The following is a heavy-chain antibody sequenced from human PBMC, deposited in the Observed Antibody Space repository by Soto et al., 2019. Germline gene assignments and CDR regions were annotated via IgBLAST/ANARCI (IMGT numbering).Heavy chain of an antibody. D-gene: IGHD6-6*01. Sequence: GASVKVSCKASGYTFTGYYMHWVRQAPGQGLEWMEWINPNSGGTNYAQKFQGRVTMTRDTSISTAYMELSRLRSDDTAVYYCARDIEYSSSSGVDYWGQGTLVTVSS. CDR1: GYTFTGYY. J-gene: IGHJ4*02. CDR3: ARDIEYSSSSGVDY. CDR2: INPNSGGT. V-gene: IGHV1-2*02.